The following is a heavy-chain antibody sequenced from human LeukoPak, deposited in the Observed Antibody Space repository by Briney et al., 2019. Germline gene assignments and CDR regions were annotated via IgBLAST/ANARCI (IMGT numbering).Heavy chain of an antibody. V-gene: IGHV3-74*01. CDR1: GFTFSSYW. CDR3: ATGGRYSYASFDY. D-gene: IGHD5-18*01. Sequence: GGSLRLSCAASGFTFSSYWMHWVRQAPGKGLVWVSRINSDGSSTSYADSVKGRFTISRDNAKNTLYLQMNSLRAEDTAVYYCATGGRYSYASFDYWGQGTLVTVSS. J-gene: IGHJ4*02. CDR2: INSDGSST.